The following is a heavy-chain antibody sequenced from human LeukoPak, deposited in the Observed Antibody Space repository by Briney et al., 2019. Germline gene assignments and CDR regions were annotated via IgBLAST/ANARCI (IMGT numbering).Heavy chain of an antibody. Sequence: GGSLRLSCAASGFTFDDYGMSWVRQPPGKGLEWVSGISWNSGSTRYADPVKGRFTISRDNAKNSLYLQMNSLRAEDRALYYCAKASDYANHYYYYYLDVWGRGTTVTVSS. D-gene: IGHD4/OR15-4a*01. CDR3: AKASDYANHYYYYYLDV. CDR2: ISWNSGST. V-gene: IGHV3-20*04. J-gene: IGHJ6*03. CDR1: GFTFDDYG.